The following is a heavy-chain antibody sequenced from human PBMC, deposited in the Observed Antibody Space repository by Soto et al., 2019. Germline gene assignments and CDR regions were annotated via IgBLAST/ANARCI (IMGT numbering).Heavy chain of an antibody. Sequence: SENLSITCTVSGGSISTRSSYWGWIRQPPGKGLEWIGNIYYIGNTYYNPSLKSRVTISVDTSKNQFSLKLSSVTAADTAVYYCAREAFGGMYQRYYYYYGMDVWGQGTTVTVSS. D-gene: IGHD2-2*01. CDR1: GGSISTRSSY. J-gene: IGHJ6*02. CDR2: IYYIGNT. CDR3: AREAFGGMYQRYYYYYGMDV. V-gene: IGHV4-39*07.